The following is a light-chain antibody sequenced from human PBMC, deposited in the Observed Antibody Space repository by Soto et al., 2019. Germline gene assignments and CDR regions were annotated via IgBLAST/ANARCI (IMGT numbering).Light chain of an antibody. CDR1: SSDVGGYNY. V-gene: IGLV2-14*01. J-gene: IGLJ2*01. CDR3: SSYTSSSTL. CDR2: DVS. Sequence: QSALTQPASVSGSPGQSITISCTGTSSDVGGYNYVSWYQQHPGKAPKLMIYDVSNRPSGVSNRFSGSKSGNTASLTISGIQAEDEADYYCSSYTSSSTLFGGGTKGTVL.